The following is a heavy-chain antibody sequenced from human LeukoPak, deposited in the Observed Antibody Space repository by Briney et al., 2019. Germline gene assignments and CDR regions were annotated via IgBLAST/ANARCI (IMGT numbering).Heavy chain of an antibody. CDR2: ISAYKGHT. D-gene: IGHD3-10*01. CDR1: GYTFVTYT. Sequence: ASVKVSCKASGYTFVTYTITWVRQAPGQGLEWMGWISAYKGHTNYAQNFQGRVTMTTDTSTSTAYMELRSLRSDDTAVYYCAREVSEGFGERVIDAFDIWGQGTMVNVSS. J-gene: IGHJ3*02. V-gene: IGHV1-18*01. CDR3: AREVSEGFGERVIDAFDI.